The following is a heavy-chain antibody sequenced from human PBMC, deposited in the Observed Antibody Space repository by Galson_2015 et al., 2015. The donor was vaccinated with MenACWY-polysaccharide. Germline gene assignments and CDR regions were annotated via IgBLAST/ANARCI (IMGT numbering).Heavy chain of an antibody. V-gene: IGHV3-23*01. CDR3: AKDQKEYGYGYYGMDV. J-gene: IGHJ6*02. CDR2: ISGSGGNT. D-gene: IGHD5-18*01. CDR1: GFTFSRHV. Sequence: SLRLSCAASGFTFSRHVMTWVRQAPGKGLEWVSAISGSGGNTYYADSAKGRFTISRDNSKNTLPLQMTGLRAEDTAVYYCAKDQKEYGYGYYGMDVWGQGTTVTVSS.